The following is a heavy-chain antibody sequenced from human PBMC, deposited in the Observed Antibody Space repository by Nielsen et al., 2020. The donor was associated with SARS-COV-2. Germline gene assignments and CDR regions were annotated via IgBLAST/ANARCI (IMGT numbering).Heavy chain of an antibody. CDR3: ARPITNNYYYYYMDV. CDR1: DNTFFSYS. D-gene: IGHD1-1*01. CDR2: ISANNGNV. Sequence: ASVKVSCKASDNTFFSYSIIWVRQAPGQGLEWMGRISANNGNVKYAQNLQDRVTMTADASTSTVYMDLRRLRSDDTAVYYCARPITNNYYYYYMDVWGKGTTVTVSS. V-gene: IGHV1-18*04. J-gene: IGHJ6*03.